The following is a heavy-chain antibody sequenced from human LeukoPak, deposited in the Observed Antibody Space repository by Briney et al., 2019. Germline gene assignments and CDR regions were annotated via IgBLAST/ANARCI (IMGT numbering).Heavy chain of an antibody. CDR2: IYYSGST. V-gene: IGHV4-31*03. CDR3: ARGLTNCSSTSCYEDYYYDSSDY. J-gene: IGHJ4*02. D-gene: IGHD2-2*01. CDR1: GGSISSGGYY. Sequence: SQTLSLTCTVSGGSISSGGYYWSWIRQHPGKGLEWIGYIYYSGSTYYNPSLKSRVTISVDTSKNQFSLKLSSVTAADTAVYYCARGLTNCSSTSCYEDYYYDSSDYWGQGTLVTVSS.